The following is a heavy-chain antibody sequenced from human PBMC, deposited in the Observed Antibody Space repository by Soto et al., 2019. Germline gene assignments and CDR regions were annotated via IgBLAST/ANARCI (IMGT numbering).Heavy chain of an antibody. V-gene: IGHV4-34*01. Sequence: PSETLSLTCAVYGGSFSGYYWSWIRQPPGKGLEWVGEINHSGSTNYNPSLKFRVTISVDTSKNQFSLKLSSVTAADTAVYYCSRGRRTAVTIDYWGQGTLVTVSS. J-gene: IGHJ4*02. CDR1: GGSFSGYY. CDR2: INHSGST. D-gene: IGHD4-17*01. CDR3: SRGRRTAVTIDY.